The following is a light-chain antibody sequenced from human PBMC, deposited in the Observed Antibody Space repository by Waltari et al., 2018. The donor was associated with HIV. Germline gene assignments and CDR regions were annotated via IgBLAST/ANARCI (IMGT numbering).Light chain of an antibody. CDR3: SSYAGYNTVV. J-gene: IGLJ2*01. CDR2: EVT. V-gene: IGLV2-8*01. Sequence: QSALTQPPSESGSPGQSVTISCTGTSSGVGSYHYVSWYRQYTGNTPKLMIYEVTKRPSGVPDRFSGSKSGNTASLTVSGLQAEDEADYYCSSYAGYNTVVFGGGTKLTVL. CDR1: SSGVGSYHY.